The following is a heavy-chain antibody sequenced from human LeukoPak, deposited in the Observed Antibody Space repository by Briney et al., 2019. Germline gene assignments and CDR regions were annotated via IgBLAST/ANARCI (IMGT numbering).Heavy chain of an antibody. Sequence: GGSLRLSCAASGFIFGSYAIHWVRQAPGKGLEWVALISHDGSDKYYAASVKGRFSISRDNSKNTLYLQMNSLRTEDTAVYYCARGRSSGYYDAFDIWGQGTMVTVS. CDR2: ISHDGSDK. CDR1: GFIFGSYA. D-gene: IGHD3-22*01. CDR3: ARGRSSGYYDAFDI. V-gene: IGHV3-30*01. J-gene: IGHJ3*02.